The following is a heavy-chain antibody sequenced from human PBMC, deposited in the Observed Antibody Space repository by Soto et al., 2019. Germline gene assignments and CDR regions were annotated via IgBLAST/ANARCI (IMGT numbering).Heavy chain of an antibody. CDR1: GYTFTSYG. J-gene: IGHJ4*02. D-gene: IGHD3-22*01. V-gene: IGHV1-18*01. CDR2: ISAYNGNT. CDR3: ARDQGKYYYDSSGYYWLFDY. Sequence: ASVKVSCKASGYTFTSYGISWVRQAPGQGLEWMGWISAYNGNTNYAQKLQGRVTMTTDTSTSTAYMELRSLRSDDTAVYYCARDQGKYYYDSSGYYWLFDYWGQGTLGTVSS.